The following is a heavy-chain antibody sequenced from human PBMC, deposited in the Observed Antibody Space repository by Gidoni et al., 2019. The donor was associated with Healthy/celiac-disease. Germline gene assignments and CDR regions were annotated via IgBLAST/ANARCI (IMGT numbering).Heavy chain of an antibody. V-gene: IGHV3-23*01. CDR1: AFTFSSYA. CDR3: APRYSSSSDYYYGMDV. Sequence: EVQLLESGGGLVQPGGSLRLSCAASAFTFSSYAMSWVRQAPGKGLEWVSAISGSCGSTYSADSVKGRFTISRDNSKNTLYLQMNSLRADDTAVYYCAPRYSSSSDYYYGMDVWGQGTTVTVSS. J-gene: IGHJ6*02. CDR2: ISGSCGST. D-gene: IGHD6-6*01.